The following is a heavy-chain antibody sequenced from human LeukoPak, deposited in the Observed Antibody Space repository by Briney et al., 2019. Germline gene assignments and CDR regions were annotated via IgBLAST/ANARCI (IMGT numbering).Heavy chain of an antibody. CDR1: GGSISSGGYS. CDR2: IYHSGST. V-gene: IGHV4-30-2*01. CDR3: ARDLRDGYSYGFDY. J-gene: IGHJ4*02. Sequence: SETLSLTCAVSGGSISSGGYSWSWIRQPPGKGLEWIGYIYHSGSTYYNPSLKSRVTISVDRSKNQFSLKLSSVTAADTAAYYCARDLRDGYSYGFDYWGQGTLVTVSS. D-gene: IGHD5-18*01.